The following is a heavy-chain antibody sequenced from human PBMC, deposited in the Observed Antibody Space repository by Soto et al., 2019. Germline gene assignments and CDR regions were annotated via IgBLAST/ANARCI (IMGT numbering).Heavy chain of an antibody. CDR1: GLSITNAW. CDR3: TTGSVEGV. CDR2: IKRKIDGETT. J-gene: IGHJ6*02. Sequence: EVKLVESGGGLVKPGGSLRLSCVASGLSITNAWMNWVRQAPGKGLEWVGRIKRKIDGETTDYAAPVKGRFTISRDDAKNMLYLQMNSLKADDTALYYCTTGSVEGVWGQGTTVTVSS. D-gene: IGHD2-15*01. V-gene: IGHV3-15*07.